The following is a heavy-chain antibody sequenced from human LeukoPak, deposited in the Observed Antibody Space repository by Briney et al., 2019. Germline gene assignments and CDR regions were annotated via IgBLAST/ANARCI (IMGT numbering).Heavy chain of an antibody. D-gene: IGHD2-2*01. CDR3: TRRAGGCSSSSCYDY. J-gene: IGHJ4*02. Sequence: GESLTLSCAASGFTFSDSAMHWVRQASGKGLEWVGRIRSKANSYATAYGTSVKGRFTISRDESKNTAYLQMNSLKTEGTAVYFCTRRAGGCSSSSCYDYWGQGILVTVSS. CDR1: GFTFSDSA. CDR2: IRSKANSYAT. V-gene: IGHV3-73*01.